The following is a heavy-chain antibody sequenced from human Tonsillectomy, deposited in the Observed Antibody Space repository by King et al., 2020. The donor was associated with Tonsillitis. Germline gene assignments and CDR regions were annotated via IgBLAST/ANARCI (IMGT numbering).Heavy chain of an antibody. Sequence: EVQLVESGGGLVKPGGSLRLSCAGSGVTLSNVWMNWVRQAPGKGLEWIGQIKTKTGAAATDLAAPVKGRFAISRDDSQNTVYLQMNSLRIEDTALYYCADPTNSQFSDLWGRGTLVTVSS. J-gene: IGHJ2*01. D-gene: IGHD2-21*01. CDR3: ADPTNSQFSDL. CDR1: GVTLSNVW. V-gene: IGHV3-15*01. CDR2: IKTKTGAAAT.